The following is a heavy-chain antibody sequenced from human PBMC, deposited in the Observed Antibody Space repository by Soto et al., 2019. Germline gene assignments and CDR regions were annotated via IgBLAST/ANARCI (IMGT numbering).Heavy chain of an antibody. CDR3: AHRADLQGNWNGGYFDY. CDR2: IYWDDDK. V-gene: IGHV2-5*02. J-gene: IGHJ4*02. CDR1: GFSLTARPVG. Sequence: QITLKESGPTRVKPTQTLTLTCTFSGFSLTARPVGVGWIRQPPGKALERLALIYWDDDKRYSPSLKSRLTITKXXSXNXXVLTMPNMDPVDTATYYCAHRADLQGNWNGGYFDYWGPGALVTVSS. D-gene: IGHD1-1*01.